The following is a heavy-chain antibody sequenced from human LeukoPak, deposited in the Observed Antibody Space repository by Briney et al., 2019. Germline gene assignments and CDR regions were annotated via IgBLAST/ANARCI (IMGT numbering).Heavy chain of an antibody. Sequence: ASVKVSCKASGYTFTGYYMHWARQAPGQGLEWMGWINPNSGGTNYAQKFQGRVTMTRDTSISTAYLELSRLRSDDTAVYYCARGGGSYFSPAINTYWGHGTLSPSPQ. CDR2: INPNSGGT. V-gene: IGHV1-2*02. CDR3: ARGGGSYFSPAINTY. D-gene: IGHD1-26*01. J-gene: IGHJ4*01. CDR1: GYTFTGYY.